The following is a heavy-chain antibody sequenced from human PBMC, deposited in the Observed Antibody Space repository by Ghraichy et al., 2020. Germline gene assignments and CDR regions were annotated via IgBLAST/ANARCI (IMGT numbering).Heavy chain of an antibody. J-gene: IGHJ5*02. Sequence: ASVKVSCKASGYTFTGYYMHWVRQAPGQGLEWMGWINPNSGGTNYAQKFQGRVTMTRDTSISTAYMELSRLRSDDTAVYYCARGGTCGSGSYYLPKYNWFDPWGQGTLVTVSS. CDR1: GYTFTGYY. CDR3: ARGGTCGSGSYYLPKYNWFDP. D-gene: IGHD3-10*01. CDR2: INPNSGGT. V-gene: IGHV1-2*02.